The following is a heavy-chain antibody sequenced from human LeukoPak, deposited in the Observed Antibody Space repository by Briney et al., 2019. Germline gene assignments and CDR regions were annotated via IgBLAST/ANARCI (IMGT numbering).Heavy chain of an antibody. CDR3: ARAQKWLPGAFDI. V-gene: IGHV3-11*04. D-gene: IGHD2-8*01. Sequence: GGSLRLSCAASGFTFSDHYMSWIRQAPGKGLEWVSYISSSGSTIYYADSVKGRFTISRENAKNSLYLQMNSLGAEDTAVYYCARAQKWLPGAFDIWGQGTMVTVFS. CDR2: ISSSGSTI. CDR1: GFTFSDHY. J-gene: IGHJ3*02.